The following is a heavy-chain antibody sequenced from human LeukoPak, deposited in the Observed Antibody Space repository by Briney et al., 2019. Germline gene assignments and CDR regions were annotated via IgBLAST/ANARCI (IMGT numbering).Heavy chain of an antibody. J-gene: IGHJ4*02. V-gene: IGHV4-34*01. CDR2: INHSGST. CDR3: ARGRRYYDSSGYYYYLDY. CDR1: GGSFSGYY. D-gene: IGHD3-22*01. Sequence: PSETLSLTSAVYGGSFSGYYWSWIRQPPGKGLEWIGEINHSGSTNYNPSLKSRVTISVDTSKNQFSLKLSSVTAADTAAYYCARGRRYYDSSGYYYYLDYWGQGTLVTVSS.